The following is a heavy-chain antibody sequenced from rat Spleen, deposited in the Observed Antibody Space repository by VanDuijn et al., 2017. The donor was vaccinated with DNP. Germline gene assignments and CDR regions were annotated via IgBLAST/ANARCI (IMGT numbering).Heavy chain of an antibody. CDR1: GFTFSNHW. J-gene: IGHJ2*01. V-gene: IGHV5-31*01. CDR2: ITNTGDST. D-gene: IGHD5-1*01. CDR3: ARLGGD. Sequence: EVQLVESGGGLVQPGRSLKLSCAASGFTFSNHWMTWIRQAPGKGLEWVASITNTGDSTYYSDSVKGRFTISRDNAKSTLYLQMNSLRSEDTATYYCARLGGDWGQGVMVTVSS.